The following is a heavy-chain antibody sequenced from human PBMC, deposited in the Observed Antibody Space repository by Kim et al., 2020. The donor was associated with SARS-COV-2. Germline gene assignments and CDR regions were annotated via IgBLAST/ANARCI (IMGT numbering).Heavy chain of an antibody. D-gene: IGHD2-2*02. CDR1: GYTFTSYG. CDR2: ISAYNGNT. CDR3: ARDYIVVPAAISRGGSPSNYYYYGMDV. V-gene: IGHV1-18*01. J-gene: IGHJ6*02. Sequence: ASVKVSCKASGYTFTSYGISWVRQAPGQGLEWMGWISAYNGNTNYAQKLQGRVTMTTDTSTSTAYMELRSLRSDDTAVYYCARDYIVVPAAISRGGSPSNYYYYGMDVWGQGTTVTVSS.